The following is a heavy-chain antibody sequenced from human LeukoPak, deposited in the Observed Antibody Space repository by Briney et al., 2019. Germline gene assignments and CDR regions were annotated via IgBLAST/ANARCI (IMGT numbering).Heavy chain of an antibody. D-gene: IGHD7-27*01. V-gene: IGHV3-23*01. CDR1: GFTYNSYD. J-gene: IGHJ4*02. Sequence: PGGSLRLSCAASGFTYNSYDMTWVRQAPGKGLEWVSAISGSGGSTYYADSVKGRFTISRDNSKNTLYLQMNSLRAEDTAVYYCAKLPLTGDYFDYWGQGTLVTVSS. CDR2: ISGSGGST. CDR3: AKLPLTGDYFDY.